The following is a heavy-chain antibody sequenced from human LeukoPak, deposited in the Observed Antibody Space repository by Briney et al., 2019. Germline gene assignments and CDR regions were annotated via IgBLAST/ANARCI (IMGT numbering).Heavy chain of an antibody. V-gene: IGHV4-34*01. Sequence: SETLSLTCTVSGGSISSYYWSWIRQPPGKGLEWIGEISHSGSTNYNPSLKSRVTISVDTSKNQFSLKLSSVTAADTAVYYCARGFLWFGISTYYFDYWGQGTLVTVSS. D-gene: IGHD3-10*01. J-gene: IGHJ4*02. CDR2: ISHSGST. CDR1: GGSISSYY. CDR3: ARGFLWFGISTYYFDY.